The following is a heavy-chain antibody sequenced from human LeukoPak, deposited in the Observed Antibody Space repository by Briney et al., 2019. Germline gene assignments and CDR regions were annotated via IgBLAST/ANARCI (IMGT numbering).Heavy chain of an antibody. CDR3: ARTTCSSTSCYRIIFEY. D-gene: IGHD2-2*02. Sequence: ASETLSLTCAVSGYSISSGYYWGWIRQPPGKGLEWIGSIYHSGSTYYNPSLKSRVTISVDTSKNQFSLKLSSVTAADTAVYYCARTTCSSTSCYRIIFEYWGQGTLVTVSS. CDR1: GYSISSGYY. CDR2: IYHSGST. J-gene: IGHJ4*02. V-gene: IGHV4-38-2*01.